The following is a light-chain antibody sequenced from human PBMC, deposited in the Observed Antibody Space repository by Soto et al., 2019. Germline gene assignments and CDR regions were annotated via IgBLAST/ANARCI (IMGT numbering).Light chain of an antibody. J-gene: IGKJ1*01. CDR2: AAS. Sequence: DIQMTQSPSSLSASLGDRVTITCRASQTISSDLNWYQQKSGKAPKLLIYAASSLQSGVPSRFSGSGSGTDFTLSISCLQPEVFATYSCQQSFSTPRTFGQFTKVEIK. CDR1: QTISSD. V-gene: IGKV1-39*01. CDR3: QQSFSTPRT.